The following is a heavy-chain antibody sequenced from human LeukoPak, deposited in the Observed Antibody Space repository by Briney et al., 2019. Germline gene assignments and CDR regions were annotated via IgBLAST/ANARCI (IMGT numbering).Heavy chain of an antibody. CDR1: GGSISSGPYY. J-gene: IGHJ2*01. Sequence: PSETLSLTCTVSGGSISSGPYYWSWIRQPPGKGLEWIGEINHSGSTNYNPSLKSRVTISVDTSKNQFSLKLSSVTAADTAVYYCARATTPLFTPTRYFDLWGRGTLVSVSS. V-gene: IGHV4-39*07. D-gene: IGHD1-14*01. CDR3: ARATTPLFTPTRYFDL. CDR2: INHSGST.